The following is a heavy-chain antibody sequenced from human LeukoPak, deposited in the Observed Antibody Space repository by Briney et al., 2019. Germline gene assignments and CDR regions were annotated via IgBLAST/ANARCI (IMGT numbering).Heavy chain of an antibody. CDR3: TTIPNRITMVRGIIGPSFDY. CDR2: IKSKTDGGTT. CDR1: GFTFSDYY. D-gene: IGHD3-10*01. J-gene: IGHJ4*02. V-gene: IGHV3-15*01. Sequence: GGSLRLSCAASGFTFSDYYMSWIRQAPGKGLEWVGRIKSKTDGGTTDQAAPVKGRFTISRDDSKNTLYLQMNSLKTEDTAVYYCTTIPNRITMVRGIIGPSFDYWGQGTLVTVSS.